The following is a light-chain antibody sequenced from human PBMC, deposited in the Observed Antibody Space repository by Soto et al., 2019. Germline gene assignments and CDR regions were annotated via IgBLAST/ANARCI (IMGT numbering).Light chain of an antibody. V-gene: IGLV2-14*01. CDR3: PSYASRSTLYV. J-gene: IGLJ1*01. CDR1: SSDVGRFNY. Sequence: QSALTQPASVSGSPGQSITISCTGTSSDVGRFNYVSWYQQHPGNAPKLIIYDVTNRPSGISYHFSGSKSGNTASLIISGLQAEDAADYYCPSYASRSTLYVFGTGTKLTVL. CDR2: DVT.